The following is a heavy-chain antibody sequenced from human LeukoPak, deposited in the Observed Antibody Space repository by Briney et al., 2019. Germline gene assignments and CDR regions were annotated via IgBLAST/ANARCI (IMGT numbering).Heavy chain of an antibody. CDR3: ARAPDGRFDP. CDR2: IYHIGST. V-gene: IGHV4-38-2*01. Sequence: SETLSLTCAVSGYSISSGYYWGWIRQPPGKGLEWIGSIYHIGSTYYNPSLKSRVTISVDTSKNQFSLKLSSVTAADTAVYYRARAPDGRFDPWGQGTLVTVSS. J-gene: IGHJ5*02. CDR1: GYSISSGYY. D-gene: IGHD1-26*01.